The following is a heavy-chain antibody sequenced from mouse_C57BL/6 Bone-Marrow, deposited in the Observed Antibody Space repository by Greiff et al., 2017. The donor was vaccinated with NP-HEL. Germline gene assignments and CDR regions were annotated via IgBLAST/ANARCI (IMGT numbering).Heavy chain of an antibody. J-gene: IGHJ3*01. CDR3: ARSSYGNYGAY. V-gene: IGHV1-72*01. CDR2: IDPNSGGT. D-gene: IGHD2-10*01. Sequence: QVQLKQPGAELVKPGASVKLSCKASGYTFTSYWMHWVKQRPGRGLEWIGRIDPNSGGTKYNEKFKSKATLTVDKPSSTAYMQLSSLTSEDSAVYYCARSSYGNYGAYWGQGTLVTVSA. CDR1: GYTFTSYW.